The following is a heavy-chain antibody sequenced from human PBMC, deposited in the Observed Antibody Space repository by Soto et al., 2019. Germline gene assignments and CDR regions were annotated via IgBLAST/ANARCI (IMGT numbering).Heavy chain of an antibody. D-gene: IGHD5-12*01. J-gene: IGHJ4*02. CDR2: IRSKAHSYAT. Sequence: EVQLVESGGGLVQPGGSLKLSCVASGFTFSDSAIHWVRQASGKGLEWVGRIRSKAHSYATSYAAPVKGRFTISRDDSKNTAYLQMNSLKTDDTAVYYCLFRDGYPRRGGQGTLVTVSS. CDR1: GFTFSDSA. CDR3: LFRDGYPRR. V-gene: IGHV3-73*01.